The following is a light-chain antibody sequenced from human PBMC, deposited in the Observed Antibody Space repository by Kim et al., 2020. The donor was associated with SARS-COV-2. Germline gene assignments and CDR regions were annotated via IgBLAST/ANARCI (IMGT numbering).Light chain of an antibody. CDR2: DAV. CDR1: QNVCSH. V-gene: IGKV3-11*01. Sequence: LPPGDSATPSCRASQNVCSHLGWYQQKPGQAPRLLIYDAVNRATGIPARFSGSGSGTDFTLTISSLEPEDLAVYYCQQRTRWPLTFGGGTKVDIK. J-gene: IGKJ4*01. CDR3: QQRTRWPLT.